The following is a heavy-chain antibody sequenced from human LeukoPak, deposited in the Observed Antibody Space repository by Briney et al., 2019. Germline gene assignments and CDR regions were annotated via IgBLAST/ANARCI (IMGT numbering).Heavy chain of an antibody. D-gene: IGHD4-17*01. J-gene: IGHJ5*02. CDR3: ARDLGDDLTTVTSGNWFDP. CDR1: GYTFSGYG. CDR2: ISAYNGNT. Sequence: AASVTVSCKASGYTFSGYGITWVRQAPGQGLEWMGRISAYNGNTNNVQKPQARITITTDTTTNTAYMELRSLRSDDTATYFRARDLGDDLTTVTSGNWFDPWGQGTLVTVSS. V-gene: IGHV1-18*01.